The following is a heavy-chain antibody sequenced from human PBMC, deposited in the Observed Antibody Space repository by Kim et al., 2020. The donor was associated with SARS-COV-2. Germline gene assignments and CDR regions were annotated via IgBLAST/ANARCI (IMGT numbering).Heavy chain of an antibody. V-gene: IGHV1-2*06. Sequence: ASVKVSCKASGYTFTGYYMHWVRQAPGQGLEWMGRINPNSGGTNYAQKFQGRVTMTRDTSISTAYMELSRVRSDDTAVYYCASEVGYYYYGMDVWGQGTTVTVSS. CDR3: ASEVGYYYYGMDV. CDR2: INPNSGGT. CDR1: GYTFTGYY. D-gene: IGHD2-2*01. J-gene: IGHJ6*02.